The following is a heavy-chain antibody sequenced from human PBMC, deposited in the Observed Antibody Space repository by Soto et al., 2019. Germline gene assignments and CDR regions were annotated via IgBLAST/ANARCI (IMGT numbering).Heavy chain of an antibody. CDR3: ARSPVVGVNHYYGMDV. D-gene: IGHD3-10*01. Sequence: QVQLVQSGAEVKKPGSSVKVSCQASGGTFSSYAISWVRQAPGHGLEWMGGTIPICGTADYAQKFQGRVTITADESTSTAYMELSSLRSEDTVVYYCARSPVVGVNHYYGMDVWGQGTTVTVSS. CDR2: TIPICGTA. V-gene: IGHV1-69*01. CDR1: GGTFSSYA. J-gene: IGHJ6*02.